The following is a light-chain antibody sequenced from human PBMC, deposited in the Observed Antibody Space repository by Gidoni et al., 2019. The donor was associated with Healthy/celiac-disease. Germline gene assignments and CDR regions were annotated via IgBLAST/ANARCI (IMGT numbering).Light chain of an antibody. V-gene: IGKV3-15*01. CDR2: GAS. J-gene: IGKJ1*01. CDR3: QQYNNWPRT. CDR1: QSVSSN. Sequence: EIVMTQSPATLSVSPGERATLSCRARQSVSSNLAWYQQKPGQAPRLLIYGASTRATGIPARFSGSGSGTEFTLTISSLQSEDFAVSYCQQYNNWPRTFGQGTKVEIK.